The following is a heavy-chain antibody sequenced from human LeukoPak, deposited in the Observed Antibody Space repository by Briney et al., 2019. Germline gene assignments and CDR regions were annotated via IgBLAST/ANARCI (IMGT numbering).Heavy chain of an antibody. V-gene: IGHV4-30-2*01. CDR1: GGSISSGGYY. J-gene: IGHJ4*02. D-gene: IGHD6-19*01. CDR2: IYHSGST. CDR3: ARGHSSGWSFDY. Sequence: SETLSLTCTVSGGSISSGGYYWSWIRQPPGKGLEWIGYIYHSGSTYYNPSLKSRVTISVDRSKNQFSLKLSSVTAADTAVYYCARGHSSGWSFDYWGQGTLVTVSS.